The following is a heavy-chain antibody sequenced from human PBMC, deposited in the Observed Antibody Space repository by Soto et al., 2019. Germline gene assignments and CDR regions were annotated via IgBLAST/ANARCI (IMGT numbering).Heavy chain of an antibody. CDR3: TTEVQAYYDFWSGYTNLGYFDY. J-gene: IGHJ4*02. Sequence: GGSLRLSCAASGFTFSNAWMNWVRQAPGKGLEWVGRIKSKTDGGTTDYAAPVKGRFTISRDDSKNTLYLQMNSLKTEDTAVYYCTTEVQAYYDFWSGYTNLGYFDYWGQGTLVTVSS. CDR1: GFTFSNAW. CDR2: IKSKTDGGTT. D-gene: IGHD3-3*01. V-gene: IGHV3-15*07.